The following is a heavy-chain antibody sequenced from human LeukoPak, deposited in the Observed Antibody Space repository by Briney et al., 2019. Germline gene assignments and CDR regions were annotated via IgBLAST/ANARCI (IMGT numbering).Heavy chain of an antibody. CDR2: MNTNSGNT. CDR1: GYTFTSYD. V-gene: IGHV1-8*03. Sequence: ASVKLPCKASGYTFTSYDINWVRQATGQGLEWMGWMNTNSGNTGYAQKFQGRVTITRNTSISTAYMELSSLRSEDTAVYYCARDHSLRTMVRGEGNWFDPWGQGTLVTVSS. D-gene: IGHD3-10*01. J-gene: IGHJ5*02. CDR3: ARDHSLRTMVRGEGNWFDP.